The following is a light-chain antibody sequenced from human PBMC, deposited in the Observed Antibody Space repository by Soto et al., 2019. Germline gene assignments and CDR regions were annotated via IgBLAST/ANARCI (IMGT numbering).Light chain of an antibody. V-gene: IGKV1-39*01. CDR2: AAS. CDR1: QSISSY. CDR3: QQSYSTPPT. J-gene: IGKJ1*01. Sequence: DIQMTQSPSSLSASVGDRVTITCRASQSISSYLNWYQQKPGKAPKLLIYAASSLQSGVPSRCSGGGSGTDFTLTISSLQPEDFATYYCQQSYSTPPTFGQGTKVEIK.